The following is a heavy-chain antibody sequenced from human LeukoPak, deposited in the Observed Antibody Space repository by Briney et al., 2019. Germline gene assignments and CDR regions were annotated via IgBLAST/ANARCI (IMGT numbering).Heavy chain of an antibody. CDR3: ASPQSGDYGALYFQH. D-gene: IGHD4-17*01. CDR1: GFTFSSHW. V-gene: IGHV3-74*01. Sequence: GGSLRLSCAAPGFTFSSHWMYWVRQAPGKGLVWVSRINSDGSSTSYADSVKGRFTISRDNAKNTLYLQVNSLRVEDTAVYYCASPQSGDYGALYFQHWGPGTLVTVSS. J-gene: IGHJ1*01. CDR2: INSDGSST.